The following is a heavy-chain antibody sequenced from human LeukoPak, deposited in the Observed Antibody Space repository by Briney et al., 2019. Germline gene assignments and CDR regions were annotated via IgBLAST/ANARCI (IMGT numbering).Heavy chain of an antibody. V-gene: IGHV1-18*01. CDR1: GYTFTSYD. J-gene: IGHJ4*02. CDR3: ARVSWFDELPNY. Sequence: ASVKVSCKASGYTFTSYDINWVRQAPGQGLEWMGWISAYNGNTNYAQKLQGRVTMTTDTSTSTAYMELRSLRSDDTAVYYCARVSWFDELPNYWGQGTLVSVSS. CDR2: ISAYNGNT. D-gene: IGHD3-10*01.